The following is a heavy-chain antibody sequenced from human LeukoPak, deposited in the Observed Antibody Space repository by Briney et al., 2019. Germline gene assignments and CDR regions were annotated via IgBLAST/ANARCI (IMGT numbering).Heavy chain of an antibody. Sequence: GGSLRLSCAASGFTFSSYAMSWVRQAPGKGLEWVSAISGSGGSTYYADSVKGRFTISRDNSKNTLYLQMNSLRAEDTAVYYCAGLPKVEPYYFDYWGQGTLVTVSS. CDR3: AGLPKVEPYYFDY. V-gene: IGHV3-23*01. CDR1: GFTFSSYA. J-gene: IGHJ4*02. CDR2: ISGSGGST. D-gene: IGHD1-14*01.